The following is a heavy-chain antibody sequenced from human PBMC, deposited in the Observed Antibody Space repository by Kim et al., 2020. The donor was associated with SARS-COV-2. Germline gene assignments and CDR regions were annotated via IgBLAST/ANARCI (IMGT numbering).Heavy chain of an antibody. V-gene: IGHV4-31*03. CDR1: GGSISSGGYY. CDR3: ARANYDILTGYYIEY. J-gene: IGHJ4*02. CDR2: IYYSGST. D-gene: IGHD3-9*01. Sequence: SETLSHTCTVSGGSISSGGYYWSWIRQHPGKGLEWIGYIYYSGSTYYNPSLKSRVTISVDTSKNQFSLKLSSVTAADTAVYYCARANYDILTGYYIEYWGQGTLVTVSS.